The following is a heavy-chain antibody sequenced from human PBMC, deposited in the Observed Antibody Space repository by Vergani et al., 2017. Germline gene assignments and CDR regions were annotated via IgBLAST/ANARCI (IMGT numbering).Heavy chain of an antibody. CDR2: ISTRGTT. CDR1: GDSLNRGSYF. D-gene: IGHD6-13*01. CDR3: ARDPLYSTTWPFLLLDMDV. J-gene: IGHJ6*02. V-gene: IGHV4-61*02. Sequence: QVHLQESGPGLVKPSQTLSLTCTVSGDSLNRGSYFWSWIRQPAGKGLEWVGHISTRGTTTYNPSVTGRVTVSVDTSKNHFSLRLDSVTATDTAVYYCARDPLYSTTWPFLLLDMDVWGQGTTVTVSS.